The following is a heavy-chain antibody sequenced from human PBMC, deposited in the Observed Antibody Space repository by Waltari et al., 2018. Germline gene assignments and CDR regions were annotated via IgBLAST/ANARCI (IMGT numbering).Heavy chain of an antibody. CDR2: IYSGGST. V-gene: IGHV3-66*02. CDR3: ARYSSGWYSWFDP. J-gene: IGHJ5*02. D-gene: IGHD6-19*01. CDR1: GFTVSSNY. Sequence: EVQLVESGGGLVQPGGSLRLSCAASGFTVSSNYMSWVRQAPGKGLEWVSVIYSGGSTYYADSVKGRFTISRDNSKNTLYLQMNSLRAEDTAVYYCARYSSGWYSWFDPWGQGTLVTVSS.